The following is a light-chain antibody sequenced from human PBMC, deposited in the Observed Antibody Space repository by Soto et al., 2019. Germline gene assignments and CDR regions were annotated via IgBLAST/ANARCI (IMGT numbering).Light chain of an antibody. CDR3: HQRYNSPLT. CDR1: QSVGSY. V-gene: IGKV3-11*01. J-gene: IGKJ3*01. Sequence: EIVLTQSPDTLSLSPGERATLSCRASQSVGSYLAWYQQKPGQTPRLLIYDASNRATGIPARFSGRGSGTDFAPTISTLEPEAFALYYCHQRYNSPLTFGPGTNVHIK. CDR2: DAS.